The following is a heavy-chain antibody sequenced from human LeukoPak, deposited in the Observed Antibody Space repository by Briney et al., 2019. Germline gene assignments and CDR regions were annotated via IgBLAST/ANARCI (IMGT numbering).Heavy chain of an antibody. D-gene: IGHD3/OR15-3a*01. J-gene: IGHJ5*02. CDR3: ARGGRGKTGHWFDP. V-gene: IGHV4-39*07. CDR2: IYYSGST. Sequence: SETLSLTCTVSGGSISSSSYYWGWIRQPPGKGLEWIGSIYYSGSTYYNPSLKSRVTISVDTSKNQFSLKLSSVTAADTAVYYCARGGRGKTGHWFDPWGQGTLVTVSS. CDR1: GGSISSSSYY.